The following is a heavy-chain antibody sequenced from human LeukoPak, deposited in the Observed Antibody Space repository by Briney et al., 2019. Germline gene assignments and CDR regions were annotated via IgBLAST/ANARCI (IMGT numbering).Heavy chain of an antibody. CDR3: AKDPTPKEDYGDFDY. CDR2: IYSGGST. Sequence: PGGSLRLSCAASGFTVSNNYMSWVRQAPGKGLEWVSVIYSGGSTYYADSVKGRFTISRDNSKNTLYLQMNSLRAEDTAVYYCAKDPTPKEDYGDFDYWGQGTLVTVSS. CDR1: GFTVSNNY. V-gene: IGHV3-66*01. D-gene: IGHD4-17*01. J-gene: IGHJ4*02.